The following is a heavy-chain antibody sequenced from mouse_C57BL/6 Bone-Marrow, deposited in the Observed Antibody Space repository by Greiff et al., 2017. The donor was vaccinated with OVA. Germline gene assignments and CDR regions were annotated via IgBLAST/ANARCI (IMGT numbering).Heavy chain of an antibody. CDR2: ISSGGSYT. D-gene: IGHD1-1*01. V-gene: IGHV5-6*01. Sequence: EVQWVESGGDLVKPGGSLKLSCAASGFTFSSYGMSWVRQTPDKRLEWVATISSGGSYTYYPDSVKGRFTISRDNAKNTLYLQMSSLKSEDTAMYYCARRGIITTGVATGAMDYWGQGTSVTVSS. J-gene: IGHJ4*01. CDR3: ARRGIITTGVATGAMDY. CDR1: GFTFSSYG.